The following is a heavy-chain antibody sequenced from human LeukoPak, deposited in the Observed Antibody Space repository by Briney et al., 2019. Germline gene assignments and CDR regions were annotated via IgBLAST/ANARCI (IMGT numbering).Heavy chain of an antibody. CDR3: ASISVVVPAATPYNWFDP. J-gene: IGHJ5*02. CDR1: GYTFTGYY. Sequence: ASVKVSCKASGYTFTGYYMHWARQAPGQGLEWMGWINPNSGGTNYAQKFQGRVTMTRDTSISTAYMELSRLRSDDTAVYYCASISVVVPAATPYNWFDPWGRGTLVTVSS. V-gene: IGHV1-2*02. CDR2: INPNSGGT. D-gene: IGHD2-2*01.